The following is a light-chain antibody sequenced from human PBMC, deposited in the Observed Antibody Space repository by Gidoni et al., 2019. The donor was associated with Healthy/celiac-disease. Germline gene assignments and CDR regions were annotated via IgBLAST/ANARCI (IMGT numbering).Light chain of an antibody. CDR1: QSLGNY. J-gene: IGKJ2*01. V-gene: IGKV1-39*01. Sequence: DIKMTQSPPSLSASVGDRVTITCRASQSLGNYLNWYQQKPGKAPKLLIYAASSLQSGVPSRFSGSGSGTDFTLTISSLQPEDFATYYCQQSYSTPRYTFGQGTKLEIK. CDR2: AAS. CDR3: QQSYSTPRYT.